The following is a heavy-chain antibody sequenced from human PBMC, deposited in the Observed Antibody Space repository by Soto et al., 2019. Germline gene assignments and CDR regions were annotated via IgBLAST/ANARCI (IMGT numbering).Heavy chain of an antibody. V-gene: IGHV4-39*01. D-gene: IGHD2-21*02. CDR3: ARQLDYVVVTAIDY. CDR2: IYYSGST. CDR1: GGSISSSSYY. J-gene: IGHJ4*02. Sequence: QLQLQESGPGLVKPSETLSLTCTVSGGSISSSSYYWGWIRQPPGKGLEWIGSIYYSGSTYYNPSLKSRVTISVDTSKNQFSLKLSSVTAADTAVYYCARQLDYVVVTAIDYWGQGTLVTVSS.